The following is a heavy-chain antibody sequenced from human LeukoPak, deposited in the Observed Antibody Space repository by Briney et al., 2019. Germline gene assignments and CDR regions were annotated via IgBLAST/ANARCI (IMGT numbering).Heavy chain of an antibody. V-gene: IGHV3-23*01. Sequence: PGGSLRLSCAASGFTFSSYAMSWVRQAPGKGLEWVSALSGGGGSTFYADSVKGRFTISRDYSKNTLYLQMSSLRAEDTAVYYCARDPETGYFDYWGQGTLVTVSS. D-gene: IGHD1-14*01. CDR2: LSGGGGST. J-gene: IGHJ4*02. CDR1: GFTFSSYA. CDR3: ARDPETGYFDY.